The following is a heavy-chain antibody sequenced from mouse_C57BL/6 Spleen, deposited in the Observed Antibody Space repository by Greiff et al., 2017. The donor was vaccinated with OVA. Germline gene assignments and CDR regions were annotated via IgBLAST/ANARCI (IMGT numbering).Heavy chain of an antibody. D-gene: IGHD1-1*01. CDR3: ARSTVVGGAMDY. J-gene: IGHJ4*01. CDR2: IYPGSGNT. Sequence: VKLMESGAELVRPGASVKLSCKASGYTFTDYYINWVKQRPGQGLEWIARIYPGSGNTYYNEKFKGKATLTAEKSSSTAYMQLSSLTSEDSAVYFCARSTVVGGAMDYWGQGTSVTVSS. CDR1: GYTFTDYY. V-gene: IGHV1-76*01.